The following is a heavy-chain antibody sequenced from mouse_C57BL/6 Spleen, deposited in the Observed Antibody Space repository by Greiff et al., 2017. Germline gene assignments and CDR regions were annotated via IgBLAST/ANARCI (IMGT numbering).Heavy chain of an antibody. V-gene: IGHV1-82*01. J-gene: IGHJ4*01. CDR1: GYAFSSSW. Sequence: QVQLQQSGPELVKPGASVKISCKASGYAFSSSWMNWVKQRPGKGLEWIGRIYPGDGDTNYNGKFKGKATLTADKSSSTAYMQLSSLTSEDSAVYFCARGGRAMDYWGQGTSVTVSS. CDR3: ARGGRAMDY. CDR2: IYPGDGDT.